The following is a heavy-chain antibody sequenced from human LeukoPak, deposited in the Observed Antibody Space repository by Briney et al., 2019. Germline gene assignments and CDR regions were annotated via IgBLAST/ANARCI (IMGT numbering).Heavy chain of an antibody. CDR3: AKDRSYTNNICHGDFDY. D-gene: IGHD2-8*01. V-gene: IGHV3-23*01. CDR1: GFTFSNYA. J-gene: IGHJ4*02. Sequence: GGSLRLSCAACGFTFSNYAMSWVRQAPGKGLEWVSGISCSGGDTYYADAVKGRFTISRDNSKNTLYLQMNSLRAEDTAVYYCAKDRSYTNNICHGDFDYWGQGTLVTVSS. CDR2: ISCSGGDT.